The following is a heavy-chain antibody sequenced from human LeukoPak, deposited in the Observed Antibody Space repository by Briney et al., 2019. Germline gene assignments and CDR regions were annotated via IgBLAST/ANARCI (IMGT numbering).Heavy chain of an antibody. CDR3: AREYCSSTSCYSHDY. CDR1: GYTSASYG. CDR2: ISAYNCNT. V-gene: IGHV1-18*01. J-gene: IGHJ4*02. D-gene: IGHD2-2*01. Sequence: ASQKGSCKTSGYTSASYGISAVVQAPGKGLEWMAWISAYNCNTNHAQKLQGRVTMTTDISGSTAYMELRRLRSDDTAVYYCAREYCSSTSCYSHDYWGQGTLVTVSS.